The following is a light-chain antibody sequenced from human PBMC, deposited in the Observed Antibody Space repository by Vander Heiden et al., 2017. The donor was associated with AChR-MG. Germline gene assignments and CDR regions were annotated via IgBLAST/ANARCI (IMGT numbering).Light chain of an antibody. V-gene: IGKV3-20*01. CDR3: QQDGSPLFT. CDR1: QSISSSY. J-gene: IGKJ3*01. Sequence: EIVLTQSPGTLSLSPGERATLSCRVSQSISSSYLAWYQQKPGQAPRLLIYGASSRATGIPDRFSGSGSGTDFTLTISRLETEDLAVYHCQQDGSPLFTFGHGTKVDIK. CDR2: GAS.